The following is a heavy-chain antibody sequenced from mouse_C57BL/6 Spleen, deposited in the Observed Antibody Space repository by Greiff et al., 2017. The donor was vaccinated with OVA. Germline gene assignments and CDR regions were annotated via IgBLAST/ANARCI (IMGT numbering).Heavy chain of an antibody. CDR1: GYTFTDYE. CDR2: IDPETGGT. Sequence: QVQLQQSGAELVRPGASVTLSCKASGYTFTDYEMHWVKQTPVHGLEWIGAIDPETGGTAYNQKFKGKAILTAYKSSSTAYMELRSLTAEDSAVYYCTRKLRNYFDYWGQGTTLTVSS. J-gene: IGHJ2*01. D-gene: IGHD1-1*01. CDR3: TRKLRNYFDY. V-gene: IGHV1-15*01.